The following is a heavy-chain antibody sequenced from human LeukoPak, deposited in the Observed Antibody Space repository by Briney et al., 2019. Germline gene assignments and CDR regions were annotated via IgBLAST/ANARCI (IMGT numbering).Heavy chain of an antibody. V-gene: IGHV1-18*01. J-gene: IGHJ4*02. CDR3: ARDNDSRDPPHFDY. D-gene: IGHD3-16*01. Sequence: ASVKVSCKASGYTFTRYGMSWVRQAPGQGLEWMGWISGSNGNTNYAQKLQGRVTMTTDTSTGTAYMELRSLRSDDTAVYYCARDNDSRDPPHFDYWGQGTLVTASS. CDR2: ISGSNGNT. CDR1: GYTFTRYG.